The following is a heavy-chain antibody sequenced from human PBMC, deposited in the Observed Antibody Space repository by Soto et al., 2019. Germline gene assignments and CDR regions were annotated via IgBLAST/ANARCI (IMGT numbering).Heavy chain of an antibody. CDR3: ARAGGSGYYVY. J-gene: IGHJ4*02. D-gene: IGHD3-22*01. V-gene: IGHV1-69*06. CDR2: IIPIFGTA. Sequence: GPQVKVSCKASGGTFSSYAISWVRQAPGQWLEWMGGIIPIFGTANYAQKFQGRVTITADKSTSTAYMELSSLRSEDTAVYYCARAGGSGYYVYWGQGTLVTVSS. CDR1: GGTFSSYA.